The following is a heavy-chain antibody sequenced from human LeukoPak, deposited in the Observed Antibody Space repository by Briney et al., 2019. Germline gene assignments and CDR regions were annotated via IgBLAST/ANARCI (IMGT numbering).Heavy chain of an antibody. CDR1: GGSFSGYY. J-gene: IGHJ5*02. CDR2: INHSGST. D-gene: IGHD6-13*01. CDR3: ARGQGQQLVRRPNWFDP. Sequence: SETLSLTCAVYGGSFSGYYWSWIRQPPGKGLEWLGEINHSGSTNYNPSLKSRVTISVDTSKNQFSLKLSSVTAADTAVYYCARGQGQQLVRRPNWFDPWGQGTLVTVSS. V-gene: IGHV4-34*01.